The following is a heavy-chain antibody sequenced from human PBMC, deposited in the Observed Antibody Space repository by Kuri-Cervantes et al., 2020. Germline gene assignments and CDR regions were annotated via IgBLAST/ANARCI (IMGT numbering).Heavy chain of an antibody. CDR2: MNPNSGNT. D-gene: IGHD6-13*01. V-gene: IGHV1-8*01. J-gene: IGHJ5*02. CDR3: ARATSSWYGGWLDP. Sequence: ASVKVSCKASGYTFTSYDINWVRQATGQGLEWMGWMNPNSGNTGYAQKFQGRVTVTRNTSISTAYMELSSLRSEDTAVYYCARATSSWYGGWLDPWGQGTLVTVSS. CDR1: GYTFTSYD.